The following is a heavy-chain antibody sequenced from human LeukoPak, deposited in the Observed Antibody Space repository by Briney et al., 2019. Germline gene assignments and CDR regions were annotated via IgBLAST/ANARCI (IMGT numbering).Heavy chain of an antibody. CDR1: GYTFTSYG. V-gene: IGHV1-18*01. J-gene: IGHJ6*03. CDR2: ISAYNGNT. CDR3: ARGKDRQLITHYYYYYMDV. Sequence: ASVKVSCKASGYTFTSYGISWVRQAPGQGLEWMGWISAYNGNTNYAQKLQGRVTMTTDTSTSTAYMELRSLRSDDTAVYYCARGKDRQLITHYYYYYMDVWGKGTTVTVSS. D-gene: IGHD2-15*01.